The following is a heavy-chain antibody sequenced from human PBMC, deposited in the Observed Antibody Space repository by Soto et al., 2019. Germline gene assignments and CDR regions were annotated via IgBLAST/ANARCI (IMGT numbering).Heavy chain of an antibody. CDR3: ARHASNSGSYSEYFQH. D-gene: IGHD1-26*01. CDR1: GCSISSGTYF. V-gene: IGHV4-39*01. J-gene: IGHJ1*01. Sequence: QLQLQESGPGLVKPSETLSLTCTVSGCSISSGTYFWGWIRQPPGKGLEWIGSIDYSGATYYNTSLRERSTISVDTSKNQFSLSLSSVTAADTAVYYCARHASNSGSYSEYFQHWGQGTLVTVSS. CDR2: IDYSGAT.